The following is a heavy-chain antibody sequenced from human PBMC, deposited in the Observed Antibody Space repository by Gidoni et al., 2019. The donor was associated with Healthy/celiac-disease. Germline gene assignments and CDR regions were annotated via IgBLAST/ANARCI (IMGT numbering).Heavy chain of an antibody. J-gene: IGHJ4*02. CDR1: GFTFSSYG. Sequence: QVQLVESGGGVVQPGRSLRLPCAASGFTFSSYGMHWVRQAPGKGLEWVAVISYDGSNKYYADSVKGRFTISRDNSKNTLYLQMNSLRAEDTAVYYCAKDRLAYCSGGSCYGHDYWGQGTLVTVSS. CDR2: ISYDGSNK. D-gene: IGHD2-15*01. CDR3: AKDRLAYCSGGSCYGHDY. V-gene: IGHV3-30*18.